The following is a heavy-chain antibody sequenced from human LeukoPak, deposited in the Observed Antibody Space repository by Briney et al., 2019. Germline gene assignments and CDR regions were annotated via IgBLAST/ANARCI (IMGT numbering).Heavy chain of an antibody. CDR1: GGSFSGYY. Sequence: PSETLSLTCAVYGGSFSGYYWSWIRQPPGKGLEWIGEINHSGSTNYNPSLKSRVTISVDMSKNQFSLKLSSVTAADTAVYYCARDIAAAGTLGWFDPWGQGTLVTVSS. D-gene: IGHD6-13*01. V-gene: IGHV4-34*01. CDR3: ARDIAAAGTLGWFDP. CDR2: INHSGST. J-gene: IGHJ5*02.